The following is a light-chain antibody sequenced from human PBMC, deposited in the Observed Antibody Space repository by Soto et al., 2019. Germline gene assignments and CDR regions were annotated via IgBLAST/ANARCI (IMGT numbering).Light chain of an antibody. CDR3: QQYNSYSPWT. J-gene: IGKJ1*01. CDR1: QSVNNW. V-gene: IGKV1-5*01. Sequence: DVQMTQSPSTLSASVGDSVTITCRASQSVNNWLAWYQQKPGKAPRLLIFDSYKLESRVPSRFSGSGSGTEFTLTISSLQPEDFAIYYCQQYNSYSPWTFGQGTKVDIK. CDR2: DSY.